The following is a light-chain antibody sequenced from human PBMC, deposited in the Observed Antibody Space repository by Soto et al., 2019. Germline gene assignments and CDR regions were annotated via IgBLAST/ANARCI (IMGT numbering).Light chain of an antibody. CDR1: QSIDTW. V-gene: IGKV1-5*03. Sequence: DIQMTQSPSTLSASVGDRVTITCRASQSIDTWLAWYQQRPGKAPKLLIYKASSLESGVPSRFSGSGSGTEFTLTISSLQPEDFATYYCQQYNSYLFGQGTKLEIK. J-gene: IGKJ2*01. CDR2: KAS. CDR3: QQYNSYL.